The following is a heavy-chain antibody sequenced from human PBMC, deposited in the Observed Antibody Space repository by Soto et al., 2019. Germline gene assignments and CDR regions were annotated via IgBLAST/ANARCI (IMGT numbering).Heavy chain of an antibody. CDR1: GFTFSNAW. V-gene: IGHV3-15*01. CDR2: IKSNTDGGTT. J-gene: IGHJ6*02. Sequence: EVQLVESGGGLVKPGGSLRLSCAASGFTFSNAWMSWVRQAPGKGLEWVGRIKSNTDGGTTDYAAPVKGRFTISRDDSKNTLYLQMNSLKIEDTAVYYCTTVSYYDSSGYYTFRYYYGMDVWGQGTTVTVSS. CDR3: TTVSYYDSSGYYTFRYYYGMDV. D-gene: IGHD3-22*01.